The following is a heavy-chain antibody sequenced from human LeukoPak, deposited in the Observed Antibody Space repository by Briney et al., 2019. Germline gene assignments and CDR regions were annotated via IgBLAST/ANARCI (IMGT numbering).Heavy chain of an antibody. D-gene: IGHD3-22*01. CDR2: IYYSGST. V-gene: IGHV4-59*01. CDR3: AREGPQQTGGWLLTKYRPRSDAFDI. J-gene: IGHJ3*02. Sequence: SETLSLTCTVSGGSISSYYWSWIRQPPGKGLEWIGYIYYSGSTNYNPSLKSRVTISVDTSKNQFSLKLSSVTAADTAVYYCAREGPQQTGGWLLTKYRPRSDAFDIWGQGTMVTVSS. CDR1: GGSISSYY.